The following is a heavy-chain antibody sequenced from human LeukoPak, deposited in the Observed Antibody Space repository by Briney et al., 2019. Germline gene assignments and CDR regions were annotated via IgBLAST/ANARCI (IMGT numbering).Heavy chain of an antibody. CDR2: IKSKTDGGTT. V-gene: IGHV3-15*01. CDR3: TTQYSGYDWGYYYYYMDV. J-gene: IGHJ6*03. Sequence: GGSLRLSCAASGFTFSNAWMSWVRQAPGKGLEWVGRIKSKTDGGTTDYAAPVKGRFTISRDDSKNTLYLQMNSLKTEDTAVYYCTTQYSGYDWGYYYYYMDVWGKGTTVTISS. D-gene: IGHD5-12*01. CDR1: GFTFSNAW.